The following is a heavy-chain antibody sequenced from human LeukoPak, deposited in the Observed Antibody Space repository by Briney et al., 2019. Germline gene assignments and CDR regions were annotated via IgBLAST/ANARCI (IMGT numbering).Heavy chain of an antibody. Sequence: SETLSLTCAVYGGSFSGYYWSWIRQPPGKGLEWIGEINHSGSTNYNPSLKSRVAISVDTSKNQFSLKLSSVTAADTAVYYCARGGRVNYYYYMDVWGKGTTVTVSS. CDR1: GGSFSGYY. CDR3: ARGGRVNYYYYMDV. D-gene: IGHD3-10*01. CDR2: INHSGST. V-gene: IGHV4-34*01. J-gene: IGHJ6*03.